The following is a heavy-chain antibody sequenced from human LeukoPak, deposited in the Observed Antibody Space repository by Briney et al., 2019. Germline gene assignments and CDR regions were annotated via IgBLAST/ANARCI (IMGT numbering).Heavy chain of an antibody. CDR2: ISGSGDTT. J-gene: IGHJ4*02. CDR1: GFTFSTNA. Sequence: GGSLRLSCAASGFTFSTNAMSWVRQAPGKGLEWVSAISGSGDTTYYADSVKGRFTISRDNSKNTLYLQMNSLRAEDTAVYYCAKFVAVAGTGDYWGQGTLVTVSS. CDR3: AKFVAVAGTGDY. D-gene: IGHD6-19*01. V-gene: IGHV3-23*01.